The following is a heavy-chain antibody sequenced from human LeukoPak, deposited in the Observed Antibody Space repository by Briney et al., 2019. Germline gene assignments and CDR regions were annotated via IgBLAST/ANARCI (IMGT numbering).Heavy chain of an antibody. Sequence: GGSLRLSCAASGFTFSSYGMHWVRQAPGKGLEWVAVIWYDGSNKYYADSVKGRFTIPRDNSKNTLYLQMNSLRAEDTAVYYCARDRVANFFDYWGQGTLVTVSS. CDR3: ARDRVANFFDY. V-gene: IGHV3-33*01. CDR2: IWYDGSNK. J-gene: IGHJ4*02. CDR1: GFTFSSYG. D-gene: IGHD3-3*01.